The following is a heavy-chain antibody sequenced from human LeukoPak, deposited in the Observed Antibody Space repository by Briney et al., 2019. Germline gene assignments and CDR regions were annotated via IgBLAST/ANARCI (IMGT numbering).Heavy chain of an antibody. CDR1: GYRFTSYW. Sequence: GESLQISCKGSGYRFTSYWISWVRQLPGKGLEWMGRIDPSDSYTNYSPSFQGHVTISADKSISTAYLQWSSLKASDTAMYYCAQVMMAFDIWGQGTMVTVSS. CDR2: IDPSDSYT. J-gene: IGHJ3*02. V-gene: IGHV5-10-1*01. D-gene: IGHD3-16*01. CDR3: AQVMMAFDI.